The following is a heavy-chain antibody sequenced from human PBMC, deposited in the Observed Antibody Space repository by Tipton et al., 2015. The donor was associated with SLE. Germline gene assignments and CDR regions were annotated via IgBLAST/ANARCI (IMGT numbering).Heavy chain of an antibody. D-gene: IGHD1-26*01. J-gene: IGHJ4*02. CDR2: IYTSGST. CDR3: ARDLSRGSFDY. V-gene: IGHV4-61*09. CDR1: GGSISSGSYY. Sequence: TLSLTCTVSGGSISSGSYYWSWIRQPAGKGLEWIGHIYTSGSTNYNPSLKSRVTISVDTSKNQFSLKLSSVTAADTAVYYCARDLSRGSFDYWGQGTLVTVSS.